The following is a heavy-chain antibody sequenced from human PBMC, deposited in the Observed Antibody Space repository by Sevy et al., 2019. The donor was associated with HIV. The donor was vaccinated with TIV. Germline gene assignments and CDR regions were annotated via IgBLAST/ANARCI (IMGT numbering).Heavy chain of an antibody. V-gene: IGHV3-23*01. D-gene: IGHD6-19*01. Sequence: GGSLRLSCAASGFTFSTYAMSWVRQAPGKGLEWVSGLSGSGISIYYAGSVKGRFTISRDNSKNTLILQMNSLRAEDTAIYYCAKELPGYQYDSSGNLDTWGQGRLVTVSS. CDR2: LSGSGISI. CDR1: GFTFSTYA. CDR3: AKELPGYQYDSSGNLDT. J-gene: IGHJ5*02.